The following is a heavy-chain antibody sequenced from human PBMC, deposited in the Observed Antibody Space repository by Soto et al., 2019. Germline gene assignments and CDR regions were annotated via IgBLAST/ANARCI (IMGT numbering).Heavy chain of an antibody. Sequence: QVQLQESGPGLVKPSETLSLTCTVSGGSISSYYWSWIRQPPGKGLEWIGYIYYSGSTNYNPSLKSRVTISVVTSKNQFSLKLSSVTAADTAVYYCARGRGIVATFGAIVGPYGMDVWGQGTTVTVSS. D-gene: IGHD5-12*01. CDR2: IYYSGST. V-gene: IGHV4-59*01. CDR3: ARGRGIVATFGAIVGPYGMDV. CDR1: GGSISSYY. J-gene: IGHJ6*02.